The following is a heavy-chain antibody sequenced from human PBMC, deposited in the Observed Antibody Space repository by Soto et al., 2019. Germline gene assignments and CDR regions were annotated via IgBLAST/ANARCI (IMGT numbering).Heavy chain of an antibody. V-gene: IGHV4-59*01. Sequence: PSETLSLTXTVSGGSISSYYWSWIRQPPGKGLEWIGYIYYSGSTNYNPSLKSRVTISVDTSKNQFSLKLSSVTAADTAVYYCAREVRDSSSAIHYYYGMDVWGQGTTVTVSS. CDR2: IYYSGST. D-gene: IGHD6-6*01. CDR3: AREVRDSSSAIHYYYGMDV. CDR1: GGSISSYY. J-gene: IGHJ6*02.